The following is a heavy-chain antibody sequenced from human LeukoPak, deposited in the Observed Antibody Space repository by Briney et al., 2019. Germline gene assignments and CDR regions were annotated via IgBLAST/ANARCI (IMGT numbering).Heavy chain of an antibody. CDR1: GYSFISYW. CDR3: AISRHYNDGSGSSMDY. D-gene: IGHD3-22*01. Sequence: GESLKISCKGSGYSFISYWIGWVRQMPGKGLEWMGIIYPGDSDTRYSPSFQGQVTISADKSISTAYLQWSSLKASDSAMYYCAISRHYNDGSGSSMDYWGQGTLVTVSS. CDR2: IYPGDSDT. J-gene: IGHJ4*02. V-gene: IGHV5-51*01.